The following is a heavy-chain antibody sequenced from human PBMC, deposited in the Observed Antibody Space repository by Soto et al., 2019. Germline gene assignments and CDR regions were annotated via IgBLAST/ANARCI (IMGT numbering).Heavy chain of an antibody. Sequence: ASVKVSCKASGFTFTSSAVQWVRQARGQRLEWIGWIVVGSGNTNYAQKFQERVTITRDMSTSTAYMELSSLRSEDTAVYYCAREMGEGCSITSGYLAVANDAFDIWGQGTMVTVSS. J-gene: IGHJ3*02. CDR2: IVVGSGNT. CDR3: AREMGEGCSITSGYLAVANDAFDI. CDR1: GFTFTSSA. D-gene: IGHD2-2*01. V-gene: IGHV1-58*01.